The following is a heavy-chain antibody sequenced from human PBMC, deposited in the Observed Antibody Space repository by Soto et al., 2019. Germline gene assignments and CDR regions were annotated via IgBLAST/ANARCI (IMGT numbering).Heavy chain of an antibody. CDR1: GGSFSGYY. V-gene: IGHV4-34*01. D-gene: IGHD3-3*01. CDR3: ACSIGDFWSGYQNNNWFDP. CDR2: INHSGRT. Sequence: SETLSLTCAVYGGSFSGYYWSWIRQPPGKGLEGIGEINHSGRTNYNPSLKSRVTISVDRSKNQFSLKLSSVTAADTAVYYCACSIGDFWSGYQNNNWFDPWGQGTLVTVSS. J-gene: IGHJ5*02.